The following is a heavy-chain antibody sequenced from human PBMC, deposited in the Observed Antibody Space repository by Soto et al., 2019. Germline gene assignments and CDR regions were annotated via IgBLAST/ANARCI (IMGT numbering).Heavy chain of an antibody. J-gene: IGHJ4*02. V-gene: IGHV4-34*01. D-gene: IGHD3-10*01. CDR2: INHSGST. Sequence: SETLSLTCAVYGGSFSGYYWSWIRQPPGKGLEWIGEINHSGSTNYNPSLKSRVTISTDTSKNQFSLKLISVTAADTAVYYCARNGGYGSGSYRFEYWGQGTQVTVSS. CDR1: GGSFSGYY. CDR3: ARNGGYGSGSYRFEY.